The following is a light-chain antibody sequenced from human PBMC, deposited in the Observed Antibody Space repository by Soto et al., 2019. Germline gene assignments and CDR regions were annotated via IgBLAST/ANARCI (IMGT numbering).Light chain of an antibody. CDR2: GAS. Sequence: EIVMTQSPATLSVSPGERATLSCRASQSVSSNLAWYQQTPGQAPRLLIYGASTRSTGIPARFSGSGSGTEFTLTISSLQSEDFAVYYCEQYNNWTPLTFGQGTKVEIK. J-gene: IGKJ1*01. CDR1: QSVSSN. CDR3: EQYNNWTPLT. V-gene: IGKV3-15*01.